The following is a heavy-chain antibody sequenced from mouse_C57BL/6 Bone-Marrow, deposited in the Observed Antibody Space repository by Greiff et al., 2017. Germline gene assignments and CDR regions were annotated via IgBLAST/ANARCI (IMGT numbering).Heavy chain of an antibody. CDR2: INPSSGYT. CDR1: GYTFTSYA. J-gene: IGHJ4*01. V-gene: IGHV1-4*01. Sequence: VQLLESGAELARPGASVKMSCKASGYTFTSYAMHWVKQRPGQGLEWIGYINPSSGYTKYNQKFKGKATLTADKSSSTAYMQLGNLTSEDSAVYYGASLGLALDYWGQGTTVTVSS. CDR3: ASLGLALDY. D-gene: IGHD3-1*01.